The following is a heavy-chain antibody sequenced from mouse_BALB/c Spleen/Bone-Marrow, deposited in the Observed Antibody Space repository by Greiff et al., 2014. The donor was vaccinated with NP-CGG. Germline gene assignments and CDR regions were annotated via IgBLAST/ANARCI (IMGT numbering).Heavy chain of an antibody. CDR2: INPGSGGS. J-gene: IGHJ2*01. CDR1: GYAFTIYL. CDR3: ARLGRDYFDY. D-gene: IGHD4-1*01. V-gene: IGHV1-54*01. Sequence: VKLMESGAELVRPGTSVKVSCKASGYAFTIYLIEWIKQRPGQGLEWIGVINPGSGGSNYNEKFKGKATLTADKSSSTAYMQLSSPTSDDSAVYFCARLGRDYFDYWGQGTTLTVSS.